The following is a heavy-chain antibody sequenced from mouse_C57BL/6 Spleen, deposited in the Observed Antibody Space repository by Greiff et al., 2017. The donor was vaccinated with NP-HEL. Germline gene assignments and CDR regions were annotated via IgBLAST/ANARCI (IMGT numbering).Heavy chain of an antibody. CDR3: ARGRAYYYGSSSFDY. D-gene: IGHD1-1*01. CDR2: ISYSGST. CDR1: GYSITSGYD. V-gene: IGHV3-1*01. J-gene: IGHJ2*01. Sequence: EVQLQESGPGMVKPSQSLSLTCTVTGYSITSGYDWHWIRHFPGNKLEWMGYISYSGSTNYNPSLKSRISITHDTSKNHFFLKLNSVTTEDTATYYCARGRAYYYGSSSFDYWGQGTTLTVSS.